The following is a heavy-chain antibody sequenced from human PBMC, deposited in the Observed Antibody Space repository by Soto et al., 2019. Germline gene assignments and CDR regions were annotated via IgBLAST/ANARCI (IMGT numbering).Heavy chain of an antibody. CDR3: PRGDYSDCSGYYYSAGGCYFDY. V-gene: IGHV3-48*01. J-gene: IGHJ4*01. CDR1: GFTFSSYS. D-gene: IGHD3-22*01. CDR2: ISSSSSTI. Sequence: SLRLSCAGSGFTFSSYSMNWVRQAPGKGLEWVSYISSSSSTIYYADSVKGRFTISRDNAQNPLYLQMNSLTAEDTAVSYCPRGDYSDCSGYYYSAGGCYFDYWGHGTLVNVSS.